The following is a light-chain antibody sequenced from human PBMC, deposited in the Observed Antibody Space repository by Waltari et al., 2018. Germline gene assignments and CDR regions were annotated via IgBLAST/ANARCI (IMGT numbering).Light chain of an antibody. CDR3: QMYVRLPVT. J-gene: IGKJ1*01. CDR2: DTS. V-gene: IGKV3-20*01. CDR1: QSVGRS. Sequence: EIVLTQSPGTLSLSPGERATLPCRASQSVGRSLAWYQRKPGQAPRLLIYDTSNRATGIPERFSGSGSGTDFSLTISRLEPEDFAVYYCQMYVRLPVTFGQGTKVEIK.